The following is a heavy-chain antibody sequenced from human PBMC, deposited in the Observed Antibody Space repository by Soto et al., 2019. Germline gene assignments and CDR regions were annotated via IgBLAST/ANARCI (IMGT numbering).Heavy chain of an antibody. J-gene: IGHJ6*02. Sequence: PSEALSLTCTVSGGSISSSSYHWGWLRQTPGKGREWSVSIYYSGSTYYNPSLKSRVTITVDTSKNQFSLKLSSVTAADTAVYYCARTVLRVYAITGFDYYGMDVWGQGTTVTVSS. CDR3: ARTVLRVYAITGFDYYGMDV. D-gene: IGHD2-8*01. CDR1: GGSISSSSYH. CDR2: IYYSGST. V-gene: IGHV4-39*01.